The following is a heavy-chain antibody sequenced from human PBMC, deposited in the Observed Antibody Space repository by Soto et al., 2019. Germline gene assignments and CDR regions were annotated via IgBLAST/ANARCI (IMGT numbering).Heavy chain of an antibody. Sequence: SETLSLTCPFSGGSISSYYWIWIRQPAGKGLDWIGRIYTSGSTNYNPSLQSRVTMSGDTSKNQFSLNLSSVTAAQTVVYYWARYFYWGSSGQAPRTNWFDPWSQGTLVTVPS. V-gene: IGHV4-4*07. CDR1: GGSISSYY. CDR2: IYTSGST. CDR3: ARYFYWGSSGQAPRTNWFDP. D-gene: IGHD3-22*01. J-gene: IGHJ5*02.